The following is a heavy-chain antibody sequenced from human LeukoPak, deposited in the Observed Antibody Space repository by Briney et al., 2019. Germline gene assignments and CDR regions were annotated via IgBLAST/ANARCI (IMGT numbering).Heavy chain of an antibody. CDR3: ARFHYDSSGYYKRVDY. CDR1: GYTFTGYY. J-gene: IGHJ4*02. D-gene: IGHD3-22*01. Sequence: ASVKVSCKASGYTFTGYYMHWVRQAPGQGLEWMGRITPNSGGTNYAQKFQGRVTMTRDTSISTAYMELSRLRSDDTAVYYCARFHYDSSGYYKRVDYWGQGTLVTVSS. V-gene: IGHV1-2*06. CDR2: ITPNSGGT.